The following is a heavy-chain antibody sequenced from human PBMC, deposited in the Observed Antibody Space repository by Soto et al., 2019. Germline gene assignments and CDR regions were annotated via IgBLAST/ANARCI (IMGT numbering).Heavy chain of an antibody. CDR2: ISYDGSNK. V-gene: IGHV3-30-3*01. CDR3: ARDGGWLQFFSARLLYYFDY. J-gene: IGHJ4*02. D-gene: IGHD5-12*01. Sequence: GGSLRLSCAASGFTFSSYAMHWVRQAPGKGLEWVAVISYDGSNKYYADSVKGRFTISRDNSKNTLYLQMNSLRAEDTAVYYCARDGGWLQFFSARLLYYFDYWGQGTLVTVSS. CDR1: GFTFSSYA.